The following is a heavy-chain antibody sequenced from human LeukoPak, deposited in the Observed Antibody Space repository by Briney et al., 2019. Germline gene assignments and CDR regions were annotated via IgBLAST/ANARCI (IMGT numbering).Heavy chain of an antibody. J-gene: IGHJ4*02. V-gene: IGHV3-20*04. CDR2: INWNGGST. D-gene: IGHD1-1*01. Sequence: GGSLSLSCAASGFTFDDYGMSWVRQAPGKGLEWVSGINWNGGSTGYADSVKGRFTISRDNAKNSLYLQMNSLRAEDTALYYCARDMETYDFDYWGQGILVTVSS. CDR1: GFTFDDYG. CDR3: ARDMETYDFDY.